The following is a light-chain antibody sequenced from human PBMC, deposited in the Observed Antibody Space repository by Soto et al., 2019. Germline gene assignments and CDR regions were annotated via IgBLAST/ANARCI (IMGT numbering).Light chain of an antibody. CDR1: QGIFSY. V-gene: IGKV1-9*01. CDR2: GAS. Sequence: DIHLTQSPSFLSASVGDSVTITCRASQGIFSYLAWYQQKPGKAPELLIYGASTLQSGVPSRFSGRGSGKEFTLTISSLQAEDVATYFCQQLNNYPPTCGQGTRLEIK. J-gene: IGKJ5*01. CDR3: QQLNNYPPT.